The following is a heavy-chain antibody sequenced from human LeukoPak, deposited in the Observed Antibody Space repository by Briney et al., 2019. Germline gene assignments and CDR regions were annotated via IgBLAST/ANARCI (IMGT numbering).Heavy chain of an antibody. J-gene: IGHJ4*02. Sequence: GGSLRLSCAASGFTFNTYWMSWVRQAPGKGLERVANIKQDGSEKNYVDSVKGRFTISRDNAKNSLYLQMNSLRAEDTAVYYCARGLVGANYWGQGTLVTDSS. V-gene: IGHV3-7*05. CDR2: IKQDGSEK. CDR1: GFTFNTYW. CDR3: ARGLVGANY. D-gene: IGHD1-26*01.